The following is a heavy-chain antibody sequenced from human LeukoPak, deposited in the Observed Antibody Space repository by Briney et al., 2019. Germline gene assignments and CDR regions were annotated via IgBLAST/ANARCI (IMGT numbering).Heavy chain of an antibody. CDR3: AKFSYGDYVA. Sequence: GGSLRLPCAASGFFFSKNGMHWVRQAPGKGLEWVAFIRHDESKKNYADSVKGRFTISRDNSKNTLSLQMNSLRADDTAVYYCAKFSYGDYVAWGQGTLVTVSS. J-gene: IGHJ5*02. CDR2: IRHDESKK. CDR1: GFFFSKNG. D-gene: IGHD4-17*01. V-gene: IGHV3-30*02.